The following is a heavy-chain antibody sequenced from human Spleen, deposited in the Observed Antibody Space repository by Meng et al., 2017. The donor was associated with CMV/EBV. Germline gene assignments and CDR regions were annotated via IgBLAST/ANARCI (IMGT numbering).Heavy chain of an antibody. D-gene: IGHD6-19*01. V-gene: IGHV3-21*05. CDR1: GFTFSSYE. J-gene: IGHJ4*02. CDR3: ARDGAGPLNYFDY. Sequence: GGSLRLSCAASGFTFSSYEMNWVRQAPGKGLEWVSYISSSSSYIFYADSVKGRFTISRDNAKNSLYLQMNSLRVEDTAVFYCARDGAGPLNYFDYWGQGTLVTVSS. CDR2: ISSSSSYI.